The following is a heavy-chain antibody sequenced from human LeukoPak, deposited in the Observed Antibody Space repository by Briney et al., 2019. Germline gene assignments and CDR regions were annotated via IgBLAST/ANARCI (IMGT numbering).Heavy chain of an antibody. CDR2: IYSGGTT. J-gene: IGHJ4*02. V-gene: IGHV3-66*01. Sequence: GGSLRLSCTASEFTINSNYMNWVRQAPGKGLEWVSIIYSGGTTYYADSVKGGFTISRDNSKNTLYLQMNSLRAEDTAVYYCAKKFDYWGQGTLVTVSS. CDR3: AKKFDY. CDR1: EFTINSNY.